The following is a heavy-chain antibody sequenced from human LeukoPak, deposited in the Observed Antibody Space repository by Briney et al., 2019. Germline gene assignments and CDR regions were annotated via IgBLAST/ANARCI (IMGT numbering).Heavy chain of an antibody. D-gene: IGHD4-17*01. J-gene: IGHJ4*02. CDR2: IYYSGST. Sequence: SQTLSLTCTVSGGSISSGDYYWSWIRQPSGKGLEWIGYIYYSGSTYYNPSLKSRVTISVDTSKNQFSLKLSSVTAADTAVYYCARGPSYYGDYAFDYWGQGTLVTVSS. CDR3: ARGPSYYGDYAFDY. V-gene: IGHV4-30-4*01. CDR1: GGSISSGDYY.